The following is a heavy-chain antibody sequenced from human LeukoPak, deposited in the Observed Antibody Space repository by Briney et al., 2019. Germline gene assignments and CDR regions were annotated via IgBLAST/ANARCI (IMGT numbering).Heavy chain of an antibody. CDR2: ISAYNGNT. Sequence: GASVKVSCKASGYTFTSYGISWVRQAPGQGLEWMGWISAYNGNTNYAQKLQGRVTMTTDTSTSTAYMELRSLRSDDTAVYYCARAPGLPNYDYVWGSYPDLGWFDPWGQGTLVTVSS. CDR3: ARAPGLPNYDYVWGSYPDLGWFDP. CDR1: GYTFTSYG. D-gene: IGHD3-16*02. V-gene: IGHV1-18*01. J-gene: IGHJ5*02.